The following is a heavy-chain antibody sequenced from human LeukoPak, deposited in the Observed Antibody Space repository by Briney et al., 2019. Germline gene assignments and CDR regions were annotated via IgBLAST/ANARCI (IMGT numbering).Heavy chain of an antibody. Sequence: GASVKVSCKTSGFPFTTYGFSWVRQAPGQGLEWMGWISAYNGDTNYAQKFQGRVTITADKSTSTAYMELSSLRSEDTAVYYCASRYYDSSGYEIFDYWGQGTLVTVSS. CDR1: GFPFTTYG. D-gene: IGHD3-22*01. V-gene: IGHV1-18*01. J-gene: IGHJ4*02. CDR2: ISAYNGDT. CDR3: ASRYYDSSGYEIFDY.